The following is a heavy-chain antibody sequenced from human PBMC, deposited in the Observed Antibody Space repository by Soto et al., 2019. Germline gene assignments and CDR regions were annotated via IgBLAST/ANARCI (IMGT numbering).Heavy chain of an antibody. CDR2: INHSGSS. D-gene: IGHD3-3*01. CDR1: GGSFSGYI. Sequence: PSETLSLTCAVSGGSFSGYIWTWIRQTPGKGLQWIGQINHSGSSIYNPSLKSRVTISVDTSKNQFSLKLSSVTAADTAVYYCARGTGYDFWSGYYDYRGQGTLVTVSS. CDR3: ARGTGYDFWSGYYDY. V-gene: IGHV4-34*01. J-gene: IGHJ4*02.